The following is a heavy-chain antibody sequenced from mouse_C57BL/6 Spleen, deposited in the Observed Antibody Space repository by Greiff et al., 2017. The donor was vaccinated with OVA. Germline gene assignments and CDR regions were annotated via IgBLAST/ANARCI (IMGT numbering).Heavy chain of an antibody. V-gene: IGHV1-42*01. CDR3: ARKGYYYGSFDY. CDR2: INPSTGGT. Sequence: VQLQQSGPELVKPGASVKISCKASGYSFTGYYMNWVKQSPEKSLEWIGEINPSTGGTTYNQKFKAKATLTVDKSSSTAYMHLKSLTSEDSAVYYCARKGYYYGSFDYWGQGTTLTVSS. J-gene: IGHJ2*01. CDR1: GYSFTGYY. D-gene: IGHD1-1*01.